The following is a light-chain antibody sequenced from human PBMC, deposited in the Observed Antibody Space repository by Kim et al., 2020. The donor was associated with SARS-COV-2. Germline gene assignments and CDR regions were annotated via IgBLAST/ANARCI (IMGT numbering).Light chain of an antibody. Sequence: GNAVTISCTRSSGSMDDNYVQWYQQRPGGGPTTVIYEDDQRPSGVSDRFSGSIDNSSNSASLTISGLRTEDEADYYCQSYNRDNVLFGGGTQLTVL. CDR1: SGSMDDNY. CDR2: EDD. V-gene: IGLV6-57*03. J-gene: IGLJ2*01. CDR3: QSYNRDNVL.